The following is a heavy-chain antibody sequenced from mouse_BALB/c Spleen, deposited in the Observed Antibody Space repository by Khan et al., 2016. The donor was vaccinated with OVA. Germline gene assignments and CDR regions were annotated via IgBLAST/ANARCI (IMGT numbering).Heavy chain of an antibody. CDR1: GFTFSTYG. V-gene: IGHV5-6*01. D-gene: IGHD1-1*01. J-gene: IGHJ3*01. CDR3: ARLAYYYNSEGFAY. Sequence: EVELVESGGDFVRPGGSLKLSCAASGFTFSTYGMSWVRQTPDKRLEWVATINTGGASTYYPDSVKGRFTISRDNAKNTLYLQLSSLKSEDTAIYYCARLAYYYNSEGFAYWGQGTLVTVSA. CDR2: INTGGAST.